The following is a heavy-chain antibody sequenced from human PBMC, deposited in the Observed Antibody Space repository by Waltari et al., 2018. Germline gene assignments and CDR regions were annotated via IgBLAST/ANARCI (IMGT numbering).Heavy chain of an antibody. J-gene: IGHJ4*02. CDR3: ARAERVVAD. V-gene: IGHV3-48*03. CDR2: ISSSGSTI. Sequence: EVQLVESGGGLVQPGGSLRLSCAASGFTFSSYEMNWVRQAPGKGLAWVSYISSSGSTIYYADSVKVRVTIARDNAKNSLYLQMNSLGAEDTAVYYCARAERVVADWGQGTLVTVAS. D-gene: IGHD3-22*01. CDR1: GFTFSSYE.